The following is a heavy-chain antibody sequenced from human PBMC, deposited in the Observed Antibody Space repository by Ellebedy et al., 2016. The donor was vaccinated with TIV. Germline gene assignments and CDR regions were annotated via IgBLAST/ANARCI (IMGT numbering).Heavy chain of an antibody. CDR2: VSTYNGKT. CDR1: GYTFTPHG. J-gene: IGHJ5*02. CDR3: ARGSAGWHDH. V-gene: IGHV1-18*01. Sequence: AASVKVSCKASGYTFTPHGISWVRQPPGQGLEWMGWVSTYNGKTKYAQKFQGRVTMTTDTSTRTGYMELRSLRSDDTAVYYCARGSAGWHDHWGQGTLVTVSS. D-gene: IGHD2-15*01.